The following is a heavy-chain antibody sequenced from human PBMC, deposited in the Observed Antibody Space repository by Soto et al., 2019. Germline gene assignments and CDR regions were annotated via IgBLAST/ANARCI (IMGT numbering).Heavy chain of an antibody. CDR2: IYYSGST. V-gene: IGHV4-39*01. J-gene: IGHJ5*02. D-gene: IGHD3-10*02. Sequence: SETLSLTCTVSGGGISSSSYYWGWIRQPPGKGLEWIGTIYYSGSTYSNPSLKSRVTISVDTSKNQFSLELSSVTAADTAVYYCASDPGHTDVYTWGQETVLPVSS. CDR3: ASDPGHTDVYT. CDR1: GGGISSSSYY.